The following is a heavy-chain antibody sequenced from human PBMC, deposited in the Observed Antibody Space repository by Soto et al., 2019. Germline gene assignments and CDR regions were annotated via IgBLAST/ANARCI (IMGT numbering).Heavy chain of an antibody. CDR3: AREIYCTATSCAPYMDV. Sequence: GESLKISCKGSGYSFTQYWIGWVRQMPGRGLEWMGSIYLSDTNTRYSPSFQGQVTISADKSISTAYLQWSSLKASDTAMYYCAREIYCTATSCAPYMDVWGQGTTVTVS. D-gene: IGHD2-2*01. CDR2: IYLSDTNT. V-gene: IGHV5-51*01. CDR1: GYSFTQYW. J-gene: IGHJ6*03.